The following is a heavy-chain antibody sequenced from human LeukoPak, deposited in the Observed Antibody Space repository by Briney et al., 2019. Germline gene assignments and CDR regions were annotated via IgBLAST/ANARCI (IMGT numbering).Heavy chain of an antibody. CDR3: ARSGVLRFLEWLLSDLIEVNRFDY. Sequence: QAGGSLRLSCAASGFTFSSYAMHWVRQAPGKGLEWVAVISYDGSNKYYADSVKGRFTNSRDNSKNTLYLQMNSLRAEDTAVYYCARSGVLRFLEWLLSDLIEVNRFDYWGQGTLVTVSS. J-gene: IGHJ4*02. CDR1: GFTFSSYA. CDR2: ISYDGSNK. D-gene: IGHD3-3*01. V-gene: IGHV3-30-3*01.